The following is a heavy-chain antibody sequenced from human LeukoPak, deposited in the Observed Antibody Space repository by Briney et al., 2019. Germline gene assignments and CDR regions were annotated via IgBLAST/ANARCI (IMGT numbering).Heavy chain of an antibody. V-gene: IGHV3-23*01. Sequence: GGSLRLSCAASGFTFSSYAMSWVRQAPGKGLEWVSAISGSGGSAYYADSVKGRFTISRDNSKNTLFLQMNSLRGEDTAMYYCARVQGGGYRTADYWGQGTLVTVSS. J-gene: IGHJ4*02. CDR3: ARVQGGGYRTADY. D-gene: IGHD6-19*01. CDR2: ISGSGGSA. CDR1: GFTFSSYA.